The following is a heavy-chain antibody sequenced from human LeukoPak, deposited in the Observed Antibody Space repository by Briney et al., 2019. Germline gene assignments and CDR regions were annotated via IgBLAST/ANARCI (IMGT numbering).Heavy chain of an antibody. V-gene: IGHV4-4*09. CDR2: IYTSEET. CDR3: ARWDSGRAGFDY. CDR1: GASMSSYY. D-gene: IGHD6-19*01. J-gene: IGHJ4*02. Sequence: SETLSLTCTVSGASMSSYYWSWIRQPPGKGLEWIGDIYTSEETNHNPSLKSRVTISVATSKNQFSLNLTSVTAADTAVYYCARWDSGRAGFDYWGQGTRVTVSS.